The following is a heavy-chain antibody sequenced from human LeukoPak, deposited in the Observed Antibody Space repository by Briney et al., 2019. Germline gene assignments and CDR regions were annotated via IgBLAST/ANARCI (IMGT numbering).Heavy chain of an antibody. CDR1: GCTFTGYY. V-gene: IGHV1-3*01. D-gene: IGHD3-9*01. Sequence: ASVKVSCKASGCTFTGYYMHWVRQAPGQGLEWMGWINAGNGNTKYSQKFQGRVTITRDTSASTAYMELSSLRSEDTAVYYCARRYDILTGSDYWGQGTLVTVSS. CDR2: INAGNGNT. J-gene: IGHJ4*02. CDR3: ARRYDILTGSDY.